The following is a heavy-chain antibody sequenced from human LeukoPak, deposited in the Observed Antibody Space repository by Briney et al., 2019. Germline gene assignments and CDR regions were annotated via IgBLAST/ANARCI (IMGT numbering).Heavy chain of an antibody. CDR1: GFTFSSYA. CDR2: ISGSGGST. CDR3: AKCPTVVVTALSAY. Sequence: PGGSLRLSCAASGFTFSSYAMSWVRQAPGKGLEWVSAISGSGGSTYYADSVKGRFTISRDNSKNTLYLQMNSLRAEDTAVYYCAKCPTVVVTALSAYWGQGTLVTVSS. V-gene: IGHV3-23*01. J-gene: IGHJ4*02. D-gene: IGHD2-21*02.